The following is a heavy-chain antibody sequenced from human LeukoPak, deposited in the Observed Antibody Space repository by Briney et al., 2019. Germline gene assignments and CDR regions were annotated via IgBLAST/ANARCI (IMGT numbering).Heavy chain of an antibody. Sequence: GASVKVSCKVSGYTLTELSMHWVRQAPGKGLEWMGGFDPEDGETIYAQKFQGRVAMTEDTSTDTAYMELSSLRSEDTAVYYCATEGAAAGTSIYWGQGTLVTVSS. J-gene: IGHJ4*02. D-gene: IGHD6-13*01. V-gene: IGHV1-24*01. CDR2: FDPEDGET. CDR1: GYTLTELS. CDR3: ATEGAAAGTSIY.